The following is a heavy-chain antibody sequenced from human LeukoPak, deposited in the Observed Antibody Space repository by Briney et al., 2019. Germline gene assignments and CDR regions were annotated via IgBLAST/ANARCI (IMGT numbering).Heavy chain of an antibody. CDR1: GYSFTSYW. J-gene: IGHJ4*02. CDR2: IYPGDSDT. Sequence: SLKISXKGSGYSFTSYWIGWVRQMPGKGLEWMGIIYPGDSDTRYSPSFQGQVTISADKSISTAYLQWSSLKASDTAMYYCARPSYYGDYLYYFDYWGQGTLVTVSS. V-gene: IGHV5-51*01. CDR3: ARPSYYGDYLYYFDY. D-gene: IGHD4-17*01.